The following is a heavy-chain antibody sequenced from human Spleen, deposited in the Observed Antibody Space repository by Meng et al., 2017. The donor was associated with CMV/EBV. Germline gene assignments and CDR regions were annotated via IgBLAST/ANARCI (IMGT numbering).Heavy chain of an antibody. J-gene: IGHJ3*02. D-gene: IGHD3-3*01. CDR2: IYHSGST. CDR1: GYSISSGYY. V-gene: IGHV4-38-2*02. CDR3: ARVRITIFGMITYAFDI. Sequence: SETLSLTCTVSGYSISSGYYWGWIRQPPGKGLEWIGSIYHSGSTYYNPSLKSRVTISVDTSKNQFSLKLSSVTAADTAVYYCARVRITIFGMITYAFDIWGQGTMVTVSS.